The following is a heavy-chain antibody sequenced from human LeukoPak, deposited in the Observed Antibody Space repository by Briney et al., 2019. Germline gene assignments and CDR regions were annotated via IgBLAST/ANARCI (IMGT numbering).Heavy chain of an antibody. V-gene: IGHV3-23*01. Sequence: PGASLRLSCAASGFIFSNYAMSWVRQVPGKGLEWVSAITGSGDSTYYADSVKGRFTISRDNSKNTLYLQVNSLRAEDTAVYYCAKWGDYDILTGYYDSDYWGQGTLVTVSS. CDR3: AKWGDYDILTGYYDSDY. D-gene: IGHD3-9*01. CDR2: ITGSGDST. J-gene: IGHJ4*02. CDR1: GFIFSNYA.